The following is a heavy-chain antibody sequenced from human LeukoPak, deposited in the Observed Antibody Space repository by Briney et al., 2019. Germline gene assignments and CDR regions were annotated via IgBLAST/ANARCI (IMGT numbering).Heavy chain of an antibody. CDR2: ISYDGSNK. J-gene: IGHJ4*02. CDR1: GFTFSSYG. V-gene: IGHV3-30*18. CDR3: AKPTAMVTFNFDY. D-gene: IGHD5-18*01. Sequence: GGSLRLSCAASGFTFSSYGMHWVRQASGKGLEWVAVISYDGSNKYYADSVKGRSTISRDNSKNTLYLQMNSLRAEDTAVYYCAKPTAMVTFNFDYWGQGTLVTVSS.